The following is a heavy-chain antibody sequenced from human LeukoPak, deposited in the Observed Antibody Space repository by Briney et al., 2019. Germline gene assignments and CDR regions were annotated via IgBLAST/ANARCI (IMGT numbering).Heavy chain of an antibody. Sequence: GASVKVSCKVSGYTLTELAMHCVRQAPGKGLEWMGGFDPEDGETIYAQKFQGRVTMTADTSTDTAYMELSSLRSEDTAVYYCATIAYVWGSYFDYWGQGTLVTVSS. V-gene: IGHV1-24*01. CDR1: GYTLTELA. D-gene: IGHD3-16*01. J-gene: IGHJ4*02. CDR3: ATIAYVWGSYFDY. CDR2: FDPEDGET.